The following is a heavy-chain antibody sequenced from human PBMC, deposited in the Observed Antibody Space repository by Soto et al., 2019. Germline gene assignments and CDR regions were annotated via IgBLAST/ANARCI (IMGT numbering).Heavy chain of an antibody. CDR1: GFTFSSYA. CDR2: ISYDGSNK. V-gene: IGHV3-30-3*01. D-gene: IGHD6-13*01. J-gene: IGHJ6*02. Sequence: GSLRLSCAASGFTFSSYAMHWVRQAPGKGLEWVAVISYDGSNKYYADSVKGRFTLSRDNSKNTLYLQMNSLRAEDTAVYYCAREQQLVDYYYYGMDVWGQGTTVTVSS. CDR3: AREQQLVDYYYYGMDV.